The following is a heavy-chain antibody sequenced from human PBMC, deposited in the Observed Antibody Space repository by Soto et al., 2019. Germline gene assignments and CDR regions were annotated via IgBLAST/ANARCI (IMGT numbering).Heavy chain of an antibody. CDR1: GFTFSSYA. J-gene: IGHJ6*02. CDR3: AKERGEGCGMDA. Sequence: EVQLLESGGGLVQPGGSLRLSCAASGFTFSSYAMSWVGQAPGKGLEWVSTISSSGGSTYYANSVKGRFTISRDNSNNTLYLQMNSLRAEDTAVYYCAKERGEGCGMDAWGQGTTVTVSS. V-gene: IGHV3-23*01. D-gene: IGHD3-16*01. CDR2: ISSSGGST.